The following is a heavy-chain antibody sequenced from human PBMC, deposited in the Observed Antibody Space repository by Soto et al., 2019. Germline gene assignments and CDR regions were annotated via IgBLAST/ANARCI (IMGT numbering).Heavy chain of an antibody. Sequence: GGSLSLSCAASGFTFYDFAMHWVRQAPGKGLEWVSGISWNSGSTGYADSVKGRFIISRDNAKNSLYLQMNSLRAEDTALYYYEKDGDSTGWFNWFDPWGQGTLVTVSS. CDR1: GFTFYDFA. D-gene: IGHD6-25*01. CDR3: EKDGDSTGWFNWFDP. CDR2: ISWNSGST. V-gene: IGHV3-9*01. J-gene: IGHJ5*02.